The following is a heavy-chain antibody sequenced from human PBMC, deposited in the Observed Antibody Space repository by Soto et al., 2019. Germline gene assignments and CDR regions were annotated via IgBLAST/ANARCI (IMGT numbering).Heavy chain of an antibody. Sequence: QVQLVQSGAEVKKPGSSVKVSCKASGGTFSSYAISWVRQAPGQGLEWMGGIIPIFGTANYAQKFQGRVTTTADESTSTAYMELSSLRSEDTAVYSGARDPDCSRTSCYYWFDPWGQGTLVTVSS. CDR3: ARDPDCSRTSCYYWFDP. CDR1: GGTFSSYA. D-gene: IGHD2-2*01. J-gene: IGHJ5*02. CDR2: IIPIFGTA. V-gene: IGHV1-69*01.